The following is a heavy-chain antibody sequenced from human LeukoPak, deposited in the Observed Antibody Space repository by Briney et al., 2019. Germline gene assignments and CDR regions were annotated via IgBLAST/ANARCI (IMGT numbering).Heavy chain of an antibody. CDR3: ARDTPGDYPLG. D-gene: IGHD4-17*01. J-gene: IGHJ4*02. V-gene: IGHV3-33*01. CDR2: IWYDGSNK. Sequence: GRSLRLSCAASGFTFSSYGMHWVRQAPGKGLEWVAVIWYDGSNKYYADSVKGRFTISRDNSKNTLYLQMNSLRAEDTAVYYCARDTPGDYPLGWGQGTLVTVSS. CDR1: GFTFSSYG.